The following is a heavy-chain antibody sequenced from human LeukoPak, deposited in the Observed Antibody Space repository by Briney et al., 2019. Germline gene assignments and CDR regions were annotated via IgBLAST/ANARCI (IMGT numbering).Heavy chain of an antibody. D-gene: IGHD2-2*01. CDR1: GYSFTNYA. Sequence: ASVKVSCTASGYSFTNYAMNWVRQAPGQGLEWMGWINTDTGNPTYAQGFTGRFVFSLDTSVSTAYLQISSLKAEDTALYYCARNQYCSSTNCYGGRGALDFWGQGTLLTVSS. CDR3: ARNQYCSSTNCYGGRGALDF. V-gene: IGHV7-4-1*02. CDR2: INTDTGNP. J-gene: IGHJ4*02.